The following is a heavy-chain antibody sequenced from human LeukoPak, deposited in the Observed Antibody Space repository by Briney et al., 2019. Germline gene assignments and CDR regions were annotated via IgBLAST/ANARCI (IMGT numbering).Heavy chain of an antibody. CDR1: GFTFSSYS. CDR2: ISSSSSYI. Sequence: GGSLRLSCAASGFTFSSYSMNWVRQAPGKGLEWVSSISSSSSYIYYADSVKGRFTISRDNAKNSLYLQMNSLRAEDTAVYYCARSGGDSEMATSDYWGQGTLVTVSS. V-gene: IGHV3-21*01. D-gene: IGHD5-24*01. J-gene: IGHJ4*02. CDR3: ARSGGDSEMATSDY.